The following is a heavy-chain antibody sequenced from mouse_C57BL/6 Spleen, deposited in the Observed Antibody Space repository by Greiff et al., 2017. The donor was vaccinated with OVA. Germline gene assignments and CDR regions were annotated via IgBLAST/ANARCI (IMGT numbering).Heavy chain of an antibody. CDR1: GYTFTDYN. D-gene: IGHD4-1*01. Sequence: DVQLQESGPELVKPGASVKIPCKASGYTFTDYNMDWVKQSHGKSLEWIGDINPNNGGTIYNQKFKGKATLTVDKSSSTAYMELRSLTSEDTGVYYCATNWEWFAYWGQGTLVTVSA. CDR3: ATNWEWFAY. CDR2: INPNNGGT. V-gene: IGHV1-18*01. J-gene: IGHJ3*01.